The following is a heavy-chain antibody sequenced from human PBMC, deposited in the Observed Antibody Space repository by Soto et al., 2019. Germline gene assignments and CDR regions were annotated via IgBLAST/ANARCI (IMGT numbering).Heavy chain of an antibody. V-gene: IGHV4-31*03. CDR3: ARRVFP. J-gene: IGHJ5*02. Sequence: QVQLQESGPGLVKPSQTLSLTCTVSGGSITSGGYYWSWIRQHPGKGLEWIGYIYYSGFTYYNPSPTRRVTISVDTSKNQFSLKLSPVTAAGTAVYYCARRVFPWGQGTLVTVSS. CDR2: IYYSGFT. CDR1: GGSITSGGYY.